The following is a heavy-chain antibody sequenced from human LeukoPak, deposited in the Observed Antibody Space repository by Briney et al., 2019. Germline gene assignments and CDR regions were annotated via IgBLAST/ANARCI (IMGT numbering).Heavy chain of an antibody. Sequence: ASVKVSCKASGYTFTSYDINWVRQATGQGLEWMGWMNPNSGNTGYAQKFQGRVTMTRNTSISTAYMELSSLRSEDTAVYYCARGPRGDGSGSYYPYYYGMDVWGQGTTVTVSS. CDR3: ARGPRGDGSGSYYPYYYGMDV. D-gene: IGHD3-10*01. CDR2: MNPNSGNT. V-gene: IGHV1-8*01. J-gene: IGHJ6*02. CDR1: GYTFTSYD.